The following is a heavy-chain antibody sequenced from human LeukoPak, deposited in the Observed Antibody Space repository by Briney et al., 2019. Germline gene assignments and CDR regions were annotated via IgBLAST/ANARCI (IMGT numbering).Heavy chain of an antibody. V-gene: IGHV1-69*04. CDR3: ARGSGSGNYALGR. CDR2: IIPVLTLT. Sequence: SVKVSCKAPEGTLSSYALSWVRQAPGQGLEWMGRIIPVLTLTNYEQKFQDRLTIIADKATSTAYMELTNLTSADTAVYFCARGSGSGNYALGRWGQGTLDTVSS. D-gene: IGHD3-10*01. J-gene: IGHJ4*02. CDR1: EGTLSSYA.